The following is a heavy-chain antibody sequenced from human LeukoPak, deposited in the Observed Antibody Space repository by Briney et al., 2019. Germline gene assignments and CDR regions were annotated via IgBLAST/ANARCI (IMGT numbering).Heavy chain of an antibody. CDR2: IYYSGST. CDR1: GGSISSYY. J-gene: IGHJ4*02. D-gene: IGHD3-22*01. V-gene: IGHV4-59*08. Sequence: SETLSLTCTVSGGSISSYYWSWIRQPPGKGLEWIGYIYYSGSTNYNPSLKSRVTISVDTSKNQFSLKLSSVTAADTAVYYCARHLLLWDSSGHPRNHLDYWGQGTLVTVSS. CDR3: ARHLLLWDSSGHPRNHLDY.